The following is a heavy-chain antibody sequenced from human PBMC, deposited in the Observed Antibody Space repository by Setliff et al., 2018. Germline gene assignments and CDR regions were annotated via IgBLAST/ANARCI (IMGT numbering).Heavy chain of an antibody. CDR3: ARGGDTAMVNPDYYYYYYMDV. Sequence: GASVKVSCKASGYTFTSYDINWARQATGQGLEWMGWMNPNSGNTGYAQKFQGRVTMTRNTSISTAYMELSSLRSEDTAVYYCARGGDTAMVNPDYYYYYYMDVWGKGTTVTVSS. V-gene: IGHV1-8*02. D-gene: IGHD5-18*01. J-gene: IGHJ6*03. CDR2: MNPNSGNT. CDR1: GYTFTSYD.